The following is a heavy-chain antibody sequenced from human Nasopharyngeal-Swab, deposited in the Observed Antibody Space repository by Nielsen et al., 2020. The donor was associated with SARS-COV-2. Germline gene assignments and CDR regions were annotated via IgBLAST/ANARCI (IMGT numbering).Heavy chain of an antibody. CDR3: ARDLGGAAAGTDY. D-gene: IGHD6-13*01. CDR2: IWYDGSNK. V-gene: IGHV3-33*01. CDR1: GFTFSSYG. Sequence: GGSLRLSCAASGFTFSSYGMHWVRQAPGKGLEWVAVIWYDGSNKYYADSVKGRFTISRDNSKNTLYLQMNSLRAEGTAVYYCARDLGGAAAGTDYWGQGTLVTVSS. J-gene: IGHJ4*02.